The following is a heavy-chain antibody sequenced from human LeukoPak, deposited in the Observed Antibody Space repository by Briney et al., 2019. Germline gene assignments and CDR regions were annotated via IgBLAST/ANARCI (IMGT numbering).Heavy chain of an antibody. V-gene: IGHV3-30*18. J-gene: IGHJ4*02. Sequence: PGGSQRLSCAASGFTFSSYGMHWVRQAPGKGLEWVAVISYDGSNKYYADSVKGRFTISRDNSKNTLYLQMNSLRAEDTAVYYCAKDFRYYDSSGYYLGEYFDYWGQGTLVTVSS. CDR3: AKDFRYYDSSGYYLGEYFDY. CDR2: ISYDGSNK. D-gene: IGHD3-22*01. CDR1: GFTFSSYG.